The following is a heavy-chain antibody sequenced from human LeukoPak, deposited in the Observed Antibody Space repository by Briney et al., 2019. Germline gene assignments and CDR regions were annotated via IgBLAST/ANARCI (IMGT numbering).Heavy chain of an antibody. CDR3: ARVTDVVDY. CDR1: GGSFSGYY. V-gene: IGHV4-34*01. Sequence: PSETLSLTCAVYGGSFSGYYWSWIRQPPGKGLEWIGEINHSGSTNYNPSLKSRVTISVYKSKNQFSLKLSSVTAADTAVYYCARVTDVVDYWGQGTLVTVSS. D-gene: IGHD3-16*01. CDR2: INHSGST. J-gene: IGHJ4*02.